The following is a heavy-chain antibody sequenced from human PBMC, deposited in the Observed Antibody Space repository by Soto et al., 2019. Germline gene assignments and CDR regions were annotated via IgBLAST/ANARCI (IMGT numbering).Heavy chain of an antibody. J-gene: IGHJ4*02. CDR1: GYTFTNYY. V-gene: IGHV1-46*01. D-gene: IGHD2-2*01. Sequence: QVQLVQSGAEVKKPGASVKVSCKTSGYTFTNYYMHWVRQAPGQGLEWMGISNPSGGGTTYAQKFQGRGTMTRDTYTSNVYMDLRSLRSEDTAVYYCASPADKMGWYYFDYWGQGTLVTVSS. CDR2: SNPSGGGT. CDR3: ASPADKMGWYYFDY.